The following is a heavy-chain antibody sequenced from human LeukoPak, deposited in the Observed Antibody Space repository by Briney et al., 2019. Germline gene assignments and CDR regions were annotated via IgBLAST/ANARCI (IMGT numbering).Heavy chain of an antibody. CDR3: ATSSQYQLLKGAFDI. CDR1: GYTFTSYG. Sequence: ASVKVSCKASGYTFTSYGISWVRQAPGQGLEWMGWISAYNGNTNYAQKLQGRVTMTEDTSTDTAYMELSSLRSEDTAVYYCATSSQYQLLKGAFDIWGQGTMVTVSS. D-gene: IGHD2-2*01. V-gene: IGHV1-18*01. CDR2: ISAYNGNT. J-gene: IGHJ3*02.